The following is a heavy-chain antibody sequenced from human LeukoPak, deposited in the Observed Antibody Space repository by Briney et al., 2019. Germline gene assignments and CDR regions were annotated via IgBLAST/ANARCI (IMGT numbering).Heavy chain of an antibody. V-gene: IGHV4-4*07. Sequence: SETLSLTCTVSGGSISSYYWSWIRQPAGKGLEWIGRIYTRGSTNYNPSLKSRVTMSVDTSKNQFSLKLSSVTAADTAVYYCARAPSSYGSGSYDDYWGQGTLVTVSS. J-gene: IGHJ4*02. CDR3: ARAPSSYGSGSYDDY. CDR2: IYTRGST. CDR1: GGSISSYY. D-gene: IGHD3-10*01.